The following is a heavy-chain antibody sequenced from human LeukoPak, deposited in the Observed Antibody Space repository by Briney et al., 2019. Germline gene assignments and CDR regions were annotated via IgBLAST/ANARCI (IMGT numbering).Heavy chain of an antibody. CDR1: GGSISSSNW. V-gene: IGHV4-4*02. CDR3: AQSGNYGDYDFDY. Sequence: PSETLSLTCAVSGGSISSSNWWSWVRQPPGKGLEWIGEIYHSGSTNYNPSLKSRVTISVDKSKNQFSLKLSSVTAADTAVYYCAQSGNYGDYDFDYWGQGTLVTVSS. CDR2: IYHSGST. J-gene: IGHJ4*02. D-gene: IGHD4-17*01.